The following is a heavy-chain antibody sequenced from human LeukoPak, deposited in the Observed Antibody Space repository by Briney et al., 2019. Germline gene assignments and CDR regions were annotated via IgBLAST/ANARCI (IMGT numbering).Heavy chain of an antibody. CDR3: ARDRLVGASTCFAY. CDR1: GCTFTDYF. V-gene: IGHV1-69*13. Sequence: ASVKVSCTASGCTFTDYFIHWVRQAPGQGLEWMGWIIPIFGKAKYAQKFQGRVTITADESTSTAYMELSSLRSEDTAVYYCARDRLVGASTCFAYWGQGTLVTVSS. D-gene: IGHD1-26*01. CDR2: IIPIFGKA. J-gene: IGHJ4*02.